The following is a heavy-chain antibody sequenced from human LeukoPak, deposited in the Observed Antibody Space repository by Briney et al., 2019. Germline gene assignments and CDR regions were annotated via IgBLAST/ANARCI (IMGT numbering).Heavy chain of an antibody. Sequence: GGSLRLSCAASGFTFSSYSMNWVRQAPGKGLEWVSSISSSGSYIYYADSVKGRFTISRDNAKNSLYLQMNSLRAEDTAVYYCANDFWSGYPVDWGQGTLVTVSS. CDR2: ISSSGSYI. D-gene: IGHD3-3*01. CDR3: ANDFWSGYPVD. CDR1: GFTFSSYS. V-gene: IGHV3-21*01. J-gene: IGHJ4*02.